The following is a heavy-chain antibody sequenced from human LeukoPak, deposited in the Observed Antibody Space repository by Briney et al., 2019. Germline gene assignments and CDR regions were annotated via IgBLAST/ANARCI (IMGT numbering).Heavy chain of an antibody. V-gene: IGHV3-30*02. CDR1: GFTFSSYG. Sequence: GGSLRLSCAASGFTFSSYGMHWVRQAPGKGLEWVAFIRYDGSNKYYADSVKGRFTISRDNSKNTLYLQMNSLRAEDTAVYYWRKEPDYQHYFDYGGEGPVSTVS. CDR3: RKEPDYQHYFDY. J-gene: IGHJ4*02. D-gene: IGHD4-11*01. CDR2: IRYDGSNK.